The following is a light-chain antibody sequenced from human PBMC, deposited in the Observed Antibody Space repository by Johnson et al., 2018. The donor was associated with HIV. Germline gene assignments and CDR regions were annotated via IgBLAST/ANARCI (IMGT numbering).Light chain of an antibody. CDR1: KLGDKY. V-gene: IGLV3-1*01. CDR3: GVWDASLSPHYV. J-gene: IGLJ1*01. Sequence: VLTQPPSVSVSPGQTASITCSGDKLGDKYACWYQQKPGQSPVLVIYQDSKRPSGIPERFSGSNSGNTATLTLSGTQAMDEADYYCGVWDASLSPHYVFGTGTTITVL. CDR2: QDS.